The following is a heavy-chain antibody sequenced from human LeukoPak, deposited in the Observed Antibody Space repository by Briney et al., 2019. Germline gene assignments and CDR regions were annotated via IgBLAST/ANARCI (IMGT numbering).Heavy chain of an antibody. J-gene: IGHJ4*02. D-gene: IGHD3-9*01. CDR2: ISAYNGNT. Sequence: ASVKVSCKASGGTFSSYAISWVRQAPGQGLEWMGGISAYNGNTNYAQKLQGRVTMTTDTSTSTAYMELRSLRSDDTAVYYCARGLRYFDWLSPFDYWGQGTLVTVSS. V-gene: IGHV1-18*01. CDR3: ARGLRYFDWLSPFDY. CDR1: GGTFSSYA.